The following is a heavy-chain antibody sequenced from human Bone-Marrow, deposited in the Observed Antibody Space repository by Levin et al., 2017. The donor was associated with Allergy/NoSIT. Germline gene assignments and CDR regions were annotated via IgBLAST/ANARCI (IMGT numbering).Heavy chain of an antibody. V-gene: IGHV4-31*03. Sequence: NASETLSLTCTVSGGSISSDNYYWSWIRQHPGKGLEWIGYIHHSGRAFYNPSLKSRVTISVDTSKNQFSLRLYSVTAADTAMYYCAREIIKVGEGGDGFDSWGQGTVVTGPS. CDR1: GGSISSDNYY. CDR3: AREIIKVGEGGDGFDS. J-gene: IGHJ3*02. CDR2: IHHSGRA. D-gene: IGHD1-26*01.